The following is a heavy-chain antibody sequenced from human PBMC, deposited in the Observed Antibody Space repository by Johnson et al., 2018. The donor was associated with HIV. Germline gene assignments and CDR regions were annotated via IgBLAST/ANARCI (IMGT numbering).Heavy chain of an antibody. V-gene: IGHV3-11*04. CDR2: ISSSGSTI. D-gene: IGHD5-12*01. J-gene: IGHJ3*02. Sequence: VQLVESGGGLVKPGGSLRLSCAASGFTFSDYYMSWFRQAPGKGLEWVSYISSSGSTIYYADSVKGRFTISRDNGLNSLYLQMNSLRAEDTAVYYCAINSGYDSHGAFDIWGQGTMVTVSS. CDR1: GFTFSDYY. CDR3: AINSGYDSHGAFDI.